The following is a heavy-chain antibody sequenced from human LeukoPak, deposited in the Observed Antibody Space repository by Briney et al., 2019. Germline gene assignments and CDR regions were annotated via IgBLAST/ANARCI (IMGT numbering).Heavy chain of an antibody. CDR3: TRESGPYCPFGY. CDR2: ISLTGRT. V-gene: IGHV4-4*02. CDR1: GGXITSTNW. D-gene: IGHD1-26*01. Sequence: PSETLSLTCGVSGGXITSTNWWSWVRQPPGQGREWIGEISLTGRTNYNPSLIGRVIMSLDESRNRLSLTLTSVTAADTAMYYCTRESGPYCPFGYWGQGTLVVVPS. J-gene: IGHJ4*02.